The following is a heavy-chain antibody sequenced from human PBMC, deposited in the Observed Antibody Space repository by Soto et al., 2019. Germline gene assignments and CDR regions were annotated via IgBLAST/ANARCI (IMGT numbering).Heavy chain of an antibody. CDR2: IYSGGST. CDR1: GFTVSSNY. CDR3: ARVSGSSWDYYYYYYMDV. J-gene: IGHJ6*03. Sequence: GGSLRLSCAASGFTVSSNYMSWVRQAPGKGLEWVSVIYSGGSTYYADSVKGRFTISRDNSKNTLYLQMNSLRAEDTAVYYCARVSGSSWDYYYYYYMDVWGKGTTVTVSS. V-gene: IGHV3-66*01. D-gene: IGHD6-13*01.